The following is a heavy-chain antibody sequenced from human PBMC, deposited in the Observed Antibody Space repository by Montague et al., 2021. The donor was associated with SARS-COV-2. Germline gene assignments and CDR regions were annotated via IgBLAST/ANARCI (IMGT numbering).Heavy chain of an antibody. D-gene: IGHD1-1*01. J-gene: IGHJ6*02. Sequence: CAISGDSVSSNSATWNWVRQSPSRGPEWLGRTYYRSKWYNDYAVXLRGRVTINPDTSKNQFSLQLNSVTPEDTAIYYCTSGREGNYNVMDVWGQGTTVTVSS. CDR1: GDSVSSNSAT. CDR3: TSGREGNYNVMDV. CDR2: TYYRSKWYN. V-gene: IGHV6-1*01.